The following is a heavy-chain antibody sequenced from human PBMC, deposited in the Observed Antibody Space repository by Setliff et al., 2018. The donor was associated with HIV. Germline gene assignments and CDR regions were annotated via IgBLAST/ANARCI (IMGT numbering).Heavy chain of an antibody. V-gene: IGHV3-23*01. Sequence: GGSLRLSCTASGFTFGDYAMTWVRQAPGMGLEWVSTISGSSSIKEYADFVKGRFSISRDNSKDTVFLQMDSLRAEDTAIYYCAKGTKITTALYLAYWGQGTLVTVSS. J-gene: IGHJ1*01. CDR3: AKGTKITTALYLAY. CDR1: GFTFGDYA. CDR2: ISGSSSIK. D-gene: IGHD6-13*01.